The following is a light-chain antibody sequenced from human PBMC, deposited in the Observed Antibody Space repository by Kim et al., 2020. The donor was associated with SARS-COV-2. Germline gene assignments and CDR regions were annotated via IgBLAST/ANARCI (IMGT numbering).Light chain of an antibody. CDR1: HSVRSTF. CDR2: GAS. CDR3: QQYGNSPIT. Sequence: ELVLTQSPGTLSLSPGERATLSCRASHSVRSTFLAWYQQQGGQAPSLLIYGASSRATVIPDRFSGSGSGTAFTPTISRLEPEDFAVYFCQQYGNSPITFGQGTRRGI. J-gene: IGKJ5*01. V-gene: IGKV3-20*01.